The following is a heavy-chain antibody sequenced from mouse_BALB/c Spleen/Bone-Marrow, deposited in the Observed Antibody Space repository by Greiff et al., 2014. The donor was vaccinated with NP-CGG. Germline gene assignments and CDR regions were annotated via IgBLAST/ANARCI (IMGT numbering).Heavy chain of an antibody. V-gene: IGHV14-3*02. D-gene: IGHD1-1*01. CDR1: GFNIKDTY. Sequence: LVESGAELVKPGASVKLPCTASGFNIKDTYMHWVKQRPEQGLEWIGRIDPANGNTKYDPKFQGKATITADTSSNTAYLQLSSLTSEDTAVYYCARYYYGSSYFDYWGQGTTLTVSS. CDR2: IDPANGNT. CDR3: ARYYYGSSYFDY. J-gene: IGHJ2*01.